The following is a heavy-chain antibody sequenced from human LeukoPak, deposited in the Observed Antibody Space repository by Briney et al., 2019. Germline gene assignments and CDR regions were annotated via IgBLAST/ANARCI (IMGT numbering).Heavy chain of an antibody. J-gene: IGHJ5*02. CDR1: GFTFSSYG. D-gene: IGHD3-10*01. CDR3: AKDRGVAGHNWFDP. V-gene: IGHV3-30*18. CDR2: ISYDGSNK. Sequence: QPGGSLRLSCAASGFTFSSYGMHWVRQAPGKGLEWVAVISYDGSNKYYADSVKGRFTISRDNSKNTLYLQMNSLRAEDTAVYYCAKDRGVAGHNWFDPWGQGTLVTVSS.